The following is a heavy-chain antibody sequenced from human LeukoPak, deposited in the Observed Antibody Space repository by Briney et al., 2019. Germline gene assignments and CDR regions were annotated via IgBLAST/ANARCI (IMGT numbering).Heavy chain of an antibody. CDR2: IYYSGST. CDR1: GGSISSYY. V-gene: IGHV4-59*01. J-gene: IGHJ3*02. Sequence: PSETLSLTCTVSGGSISSYYWSWIRQPPGKGLEWIGYIYYSGSTSYNPSLKSRVTISVDTSKKQFSLKLCSATAADTAFYYCARYIVSYPHDAFDIWGQGTMVTVSS. CDR3: ARYIVSYPHDAFDI. D-gene: IGHD1-26*01.